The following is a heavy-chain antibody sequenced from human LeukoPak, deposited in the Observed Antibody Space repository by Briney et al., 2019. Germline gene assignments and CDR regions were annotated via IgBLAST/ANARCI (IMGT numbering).Heavy chain of an antibody. CDR3: ARDRAYQRLAYCFDY. J-gene: IGHJ4*02. D-gene: IGHD2-2*01. V-gene: IGHV3-30-3*01. CDR2: ISYDGSNK. Sequence: GGSLRLSCAASGFTFSSYAMHWVRQAPGKGLEWVAVISYDGSNKYYADSVKGRFTISIDNSKNTLYLQMNSLRADDTAVYYCARDRAYQRLAYCFDYWGQGTLVTVSS. CDR1: GFTFSSYA.